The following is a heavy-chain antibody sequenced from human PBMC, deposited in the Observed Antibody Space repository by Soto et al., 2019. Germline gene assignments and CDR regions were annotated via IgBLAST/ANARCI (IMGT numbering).Heavy chain of an antibody. J-gene: IGHJ4*02. D-gene: IGHD3-22*01. CDR1: GGSIISNNW. CDR2: IYHSGST. CDR3: ARHKYHSSRPSAY. V-gene: IGHV4-4*02. Sequence: SETLSLTCAVSGGSIISNNWWSCVRQPPGKGLEWIGEIYHSGSTNYNPSLKSRVTISADKSKNQFSLKLSSVTAADTAVYYSARHKYHSSRPSAYWGQGALVTVSS.